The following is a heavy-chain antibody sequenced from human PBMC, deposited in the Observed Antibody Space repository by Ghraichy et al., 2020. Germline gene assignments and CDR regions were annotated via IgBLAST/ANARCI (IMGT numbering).Heavy chain of an antibody. CDR3: ARGGRGVYNYY. D-gene: IGHD5-24*01. J-gene: IGHJ4*01. CDR2: FYPGGST. V-gene: IGHV3-53*01. CDR1: GFSVSDNH. Sequence: GESLNISCAASGFSVSDNHMSWVRQTQGKGLEWVSVFYPGGSTYYTDSVRGRFTITTDTYTNTLYLQMTNLRAEDTAVYHCARGGRGVYNYYWGQGTLVTVSS.